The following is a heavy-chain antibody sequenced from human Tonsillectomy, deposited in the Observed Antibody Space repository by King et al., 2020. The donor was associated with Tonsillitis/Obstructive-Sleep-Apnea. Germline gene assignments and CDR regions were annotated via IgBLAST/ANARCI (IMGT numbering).Heavy chain of an antibody. CDR3: GRCPTSARDYYYMDV. CDR2: IIPIFGTA. J-gene: IGHJ6*03. CDR1: GGTFSSYA. Sequence: VQLVQSGAEVKKPGSSVKVSCKASGGTFSSYAISWVRQAPGQGLEWMGGIIPIFGTANYAQNFQGRVPITADESTGTAYMGLRSLRSEDTAVYYCGRCPTSARDYYYMDVWGKGTTVTVSS. V-gene: IGHV1-69*01.